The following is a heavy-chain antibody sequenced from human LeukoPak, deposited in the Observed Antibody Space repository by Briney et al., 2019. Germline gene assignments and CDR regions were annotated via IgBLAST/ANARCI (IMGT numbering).Heavy chain of an antibody. J-gene: IGHJ4*02. D-gene: IGHD2-15*01. CDR2: INPNSGGT. Sequence: ASVKVSCKASGYTFTGYYMHWVRQAPGQGLEWMGWINPNSGGTNYAQKFQGRVTMTRDTSISTAYMELSSLRSEDTAVYYCATAVVAATPSKFFDYWGQGTLVTVSS. CDR3: ATAVVAATPSKFFDY. V-gene: IGHV1-2*02. CDR1: GYTFTGYY.